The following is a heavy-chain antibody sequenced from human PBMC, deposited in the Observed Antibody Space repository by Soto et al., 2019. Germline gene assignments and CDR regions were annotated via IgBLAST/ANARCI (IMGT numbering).Heavy chain of an antibody. CDR1: GGSISSYY. CDR2: IYYSEST. CDR3: ARGLISGYYLYDAFDI. D-gene: IGHD3-22*01. V-gene: IGHV4-59*01. Sequence: PSETLSLTCTVSGGSISSYYWSWSRQPLGKGLEWIGYIYYSESTNYNPSLKSRVTISVDTSKNQFSLKLSSVTAADTAVYYCARGLISGYYLYDAFDIWGQGTMVTVSS. J-gene: IGHJ3*02.